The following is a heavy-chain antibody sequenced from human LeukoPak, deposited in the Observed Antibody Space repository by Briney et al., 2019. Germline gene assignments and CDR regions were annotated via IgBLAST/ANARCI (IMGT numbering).Heavy chain of an antibody. CDR3: AKDYTPYYYDSSGYYWNAFDI. CDR1: GFTFSSYG. Sequence: GGSLRLSCAASGFTFSSYGMHWVRQAPGKGLEWVAFIRSDGSNKYYADSVKGRFTISRDNSKNTLYLQMNSLRAEDTAVYYCAKDYTPYYYDSSGYYWNAFDIWGQGTMVTVSS. D-gene: IGHD3-22*01. V-gene: IGHV3-30*02. CDR2: IRSDGSNK. J-gene: IGHJ3*02.